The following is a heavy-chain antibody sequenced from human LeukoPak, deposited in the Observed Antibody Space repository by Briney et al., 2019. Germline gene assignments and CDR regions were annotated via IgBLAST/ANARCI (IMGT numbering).Heavy chain of an antibody. CDR1: GFTVSSNY. V-gene: IGHV3-53*01. D-gene: IGHD3-10*01. Sequence: GSLRLSCAASGFTVSSNYLSWVRQAPGKGLEWVSVIYSGGSTYYADSVKGRFTISRDKSKNTLYLQMNSLRAEDTAVYYCARGSNYLKVYFDYWGQGTLVTVSS. CDR2: IYSGGST. J-gene: IGHJ4*02. CDR3: ARGSNYLKVYFDY.